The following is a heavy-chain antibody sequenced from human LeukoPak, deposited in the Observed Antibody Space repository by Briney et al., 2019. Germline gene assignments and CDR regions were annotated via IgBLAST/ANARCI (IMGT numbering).Heavy chain of an antibody. D-gene: IGHD2-8*02. Sequence: GRSLRLPCAASGFPFSTYSVHWVRQAPGKGLEWVAVISSDGSDENYADSVKDRFTISRDNSENTLFLQMGSPRPADTAVYYCAREKYCTATDCLHGRFYFDYWGQGVLVTVSS. CDR1: GFPFSTYS. CDR2: ISSDGSDE. J-gene: IGHJ4*02. V-gene: IGHV3-30*04. CDR3: AREKYCTATDCLHGRFYFDY.